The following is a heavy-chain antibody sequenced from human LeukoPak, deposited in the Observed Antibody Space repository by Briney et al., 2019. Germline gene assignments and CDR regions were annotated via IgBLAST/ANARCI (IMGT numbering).Heavy chain of an antibody. CDR1: GYTLTGYY. D-gene: IGHD4-17*01. J-gene: IGHJ4*02. CDR3: ARDGPTMTNEVPFDY. CDR2: INPNSGGT. V-gene: IGHV1-2*02. Sequence: GASVEVSCKASGYTLTGYYMHWVRQAPGQGLEWMGWINPNSGGTNYAQKFQGRVTMTRDTSISTAYMELSRLRSDDTAVYYCARDGPTMTNEVPFDYWGQGTLVTVSS.